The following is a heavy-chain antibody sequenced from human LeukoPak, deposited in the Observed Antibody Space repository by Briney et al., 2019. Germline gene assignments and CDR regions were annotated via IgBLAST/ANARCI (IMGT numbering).Heavy chain of an antibody. Sequence: PGGSLRLSCAASGFTFTRYAMSWVRQAPGKGLEWVSAISASGGTTHYADSVKGRFTISRDNSKNTLFLQMNSLRAEDTAVYYCARAAYDSSGYLTLWGQGTLVTVSS. J-gene: IGHJ4*02. CDR1: GFTFTRYA. CDR2: ISASGGTT. V-gene: IGHV3-23*01. D-gene: IGHD3-22*01. CDR3: ARAAYDSSGYLTL.